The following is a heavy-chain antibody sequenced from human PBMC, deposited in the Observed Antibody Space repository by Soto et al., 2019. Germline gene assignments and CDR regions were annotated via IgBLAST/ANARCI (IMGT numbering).Heavy chain of an antibody. CDR2: INPNSGGT. Sequence: ASVKVSCKASGYTFTGYYMHWVRQAPGQGLEWMGWINPNSGGTNYAQKFQGWVTMTRDTSISTAYMELSRLRSDDTAVYYCARAPSSMVRGVIYYYYGMDVWGQGTTVTVSS. D-gene: IGHD3-10*01. CDR3: ARAPSSMVRGVIYYYYGMDV. J-gene: IGHJ6*02. CDR1: GYTFTGYY. V-gene: IGHV1-2*04.